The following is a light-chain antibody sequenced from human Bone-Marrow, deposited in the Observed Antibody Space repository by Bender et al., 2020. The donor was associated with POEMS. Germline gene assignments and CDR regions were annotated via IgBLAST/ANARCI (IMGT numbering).Light chain of an antibody. V-gene: IGLV1-40*01. CDR1: SSNIGTGYD. J-gene: IGLJ3*02. CDR3: QSYDNSLGGWV. CDR2: GNT. Sequence: QSVLTQPPSVSGAPGQRVTISCTGSSSNIGTGYDVHWYQQLPGTAPKPLIYGNTNRPSGVPDRFSGSKSGTSASLAITGLQAEDEGDYYCQSYDNSLGGWVFGGGTKLTVL.